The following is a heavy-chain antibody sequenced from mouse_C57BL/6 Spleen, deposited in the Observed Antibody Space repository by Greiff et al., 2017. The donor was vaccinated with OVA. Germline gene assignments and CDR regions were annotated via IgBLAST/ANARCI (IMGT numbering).Heavy chain of an antibody. D-gene: IGHD1-1*01. CDR2: IYPSDSET. Sequence: QVQLKQPGAELVRPGSSVKLSCKASGYTFTSYWMDWVKQRPGQGLEWIGNIYPSDSETHYNQKFKDKATLTVDKSSSTAYMQLSSLTSEDSAVYYCARPSYYGSSYVDFDYWGQGTTLTVSS. J-gene: IGHJ2*01. V-gene: IGHV1-61*01. CDR1: GYTFTSYW. CDR3: ARPSYYGSSYVDFDY.